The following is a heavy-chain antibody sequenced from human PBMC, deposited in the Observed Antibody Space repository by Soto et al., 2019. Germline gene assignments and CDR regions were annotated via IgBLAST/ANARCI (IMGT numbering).Heavy chain of an antibody. Sequence: PSETLSLTCTVSGGSISSYYWSWIRQPPGKGLEWIGYIYYSGSTNYNPSLKSRVTISVDTSKNQFSLKLSSVTAADTAVYYCARVRQLVLNVDYWGQGTLVTVSS. CDR1: GGSISSYY. J-gene: IGHJ4*02. CDR2: IYYSGST. D-gene: IGHD6-6*01. V-gene: IGHV4-59*01. CDR3: ARVRQLVLNVDY.